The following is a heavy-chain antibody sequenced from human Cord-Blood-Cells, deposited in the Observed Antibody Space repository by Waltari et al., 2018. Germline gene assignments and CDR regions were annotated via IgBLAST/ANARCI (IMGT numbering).Heavy chain of an antibody. CDR3: AGLRGLYSSFDY. D-gene: IGHD6-13*01. Sequence: QVQLVQSGAEVKKPGASVKVSCTAAGYTLTGYYMQRQRQAPGQGLEWMGLINPNSGGTNYAQKVQGRVTMTRDTSISTAYMELSRLRSDDTAVYYCAGLRGLYSSFDYWGQGTLVTVSS. CDR2: INPNSGGT. J-gene: IGHJ4*02. CDR1: GYTLTGYY. V-gene: IGHV1-2*02.